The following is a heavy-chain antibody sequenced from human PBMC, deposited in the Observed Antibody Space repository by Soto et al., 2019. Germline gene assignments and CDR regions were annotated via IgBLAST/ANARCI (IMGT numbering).Heavy chain of an antibody. CDR3: AKSWLTPPEAFDI. CDR2: ISGSGGST. D-gene: IGHD6-13*01. V-gene: IGHV3-23*01. Sequence: EVQLLESGGGLVQPGGSLRLSCAASGFTFSGYAMSWVRQAPGKGLEWVSAISGSGGSTYYADSVKGRFTISRDNSKNTLYLQMNSLRAEDTPVYYCAKSWLTPPEAFDIWGQGTMVTVSS. CDR1: GFTFSGYA. J-gene: IGHJ3*02.